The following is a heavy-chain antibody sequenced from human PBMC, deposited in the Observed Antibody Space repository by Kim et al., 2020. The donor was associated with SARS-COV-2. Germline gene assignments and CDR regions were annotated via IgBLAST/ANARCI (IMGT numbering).Heavy chain of an antibody. D-gene: IGHD3-10*01. CDR3: ATEGIKGAFDI. J-gene: IGHJ3*02. Sequence: TIYAKKCQGRITMTEDTSTDTAYMELSSLRSEDTAVYYCATEGIKGAFDIWGQGTMVTVSS. CDR2: T. V-gene: IGHV1-24*01.